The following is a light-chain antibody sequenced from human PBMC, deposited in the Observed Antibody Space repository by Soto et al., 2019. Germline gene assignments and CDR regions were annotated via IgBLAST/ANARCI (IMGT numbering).Light chain of an antibody. CDR2: DVT. CDR1: SSDVGAYNY. V-gene: IGLV2-14*01. CDR3: SSYTTIKTVI. Sequence: QSALAQPASVSGSPGQSITISCTGTSSDVGAYNYVSWYHQHHPGKAPELIIYDVTDRHSGVSTRFSGSKSGNTASLTISGLQAEDEGDYYCSSYTTIKTVIFGGGTQLTVL. J-gene: IGLJ2*01.